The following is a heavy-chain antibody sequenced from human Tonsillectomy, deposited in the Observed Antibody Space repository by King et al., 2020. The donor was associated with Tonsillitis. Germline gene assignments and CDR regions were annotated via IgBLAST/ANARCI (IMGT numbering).Heavy chain of an antibody. CDR2: ISNSNM. D-gene: IGHD2-2*01. CDR3: ARDYPYDQRPFDY. V-gene: IGHV3-11*01. J-gene: IGHJ4*02. CDR1: GFTFSDYY. Sequence: VQLVESGGGLVKPGGSLRLSCAASGFTFSDYYMSWIRQAPGKGLEWVSYISNSNMYYADSVKGRFTISRDNAKNSLYLQMNSLRAEDTAVYDCARDYPYDQRPFDYWGQGTLVTVSS.